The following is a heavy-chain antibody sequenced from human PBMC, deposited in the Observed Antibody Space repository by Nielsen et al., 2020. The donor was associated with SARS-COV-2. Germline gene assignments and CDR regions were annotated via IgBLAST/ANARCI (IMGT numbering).Heavy chain of an antibody. CDR1: GYTFTSYY. D-gene: IGHD5-18*01. CDR2: INPSGGST. J-gene: IGHJ4*02. Sequence: ASVKVSCKASGYTFTSYYMHWVRQAPGQGLEWMGIINPSGGSTSYAQKFQGRVTITRDTSASTAYMELSSLRSEDTAVYYCARGIQLWLRSDYWGQGTLVTVSS. CDR3: ARGIQLWLRSDY. V-gene: IGHV1-46*01.